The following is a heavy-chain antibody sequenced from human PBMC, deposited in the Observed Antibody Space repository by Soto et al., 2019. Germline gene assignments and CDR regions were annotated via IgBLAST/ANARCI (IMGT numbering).Heavy chain of an antibody. J-gene: IGHJ5*02. Sequence: QVQLVQSGAEVKKPGSSVKVSCKASGGTFSSYAISWVRQAPGQGLEWMGGIIPIFGTANYAQKFQGRVTITADESTSTAYMELSSLRSEDTAVYYCARGSLRYFDWYRDLEDWFDPWGQGTLVTVSS. CDR3: ARGSLRYFDWYRDLEDWFDP. CDR1: GGTFSSYA. D-gene: IGHD3-9*01. CDR2: IIPIFGTA. V-gene: IGHV1-69*01.